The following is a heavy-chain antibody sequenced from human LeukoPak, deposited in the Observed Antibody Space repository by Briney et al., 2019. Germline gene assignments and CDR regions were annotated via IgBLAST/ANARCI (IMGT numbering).Heavy chain of an antibody. CDR1: GYTFTGYY. V-gene: IGHV1-2*02. CDR3: ARGGGYDGSGYYYYYMDV. J-gene: IGHJ6*03. Sequence: GASVKVSCKASGYTFTGYYMHWVRQAPGQGLEWMGWINPNSGGTNYAQKFQGRVTMTRDTSISTAYMELSRLRSDDTAVYYCARGGGYDGSGYYYYYMDVWGKGTTVTISS. D-gene: IGHD5-12*01. CDR2: INPNSGGT.